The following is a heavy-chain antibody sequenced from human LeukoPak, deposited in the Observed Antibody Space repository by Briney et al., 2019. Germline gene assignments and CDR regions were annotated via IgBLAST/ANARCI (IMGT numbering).Heavy chain of an antibody. Sequence: GGSLRLSCAASGFTFSSYAMHWVRQAPGKGLEWVAVISYDGSNKYYADSVKGRFTISRDNSKNTLYLQMNSLRAEDTAVYYCARGGYDFWIKDHWGQGTLVTVSS. CDR2: ISYDGSNK. CDR1: GFTFSSYA. D-gene: IGHD3-3*01. J-gene: IGHJ4*02. CDR3: ARGGYDFWIKDH. V-gene: IGHV3-30*01.